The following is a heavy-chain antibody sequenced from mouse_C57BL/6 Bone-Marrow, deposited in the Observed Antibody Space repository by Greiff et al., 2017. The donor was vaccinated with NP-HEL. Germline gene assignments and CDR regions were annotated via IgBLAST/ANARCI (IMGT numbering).Heavy chain of an antibody. V-gene: IGHV1-78*01. Sequence: VNLVESDAELVKPGASVKISCKVSGYTFTDHTIHWMKQRPEQGLEWIGYIYPRDGSTKYNEKFKGKATLTADKSSSTAYMQLNSLTSEDSAVYFCAREAIYYGNPYYAMDYWGQGTSVTVSS. CDR2: IYPRDGST. J-gene: IGHJ4*01. CDR3: AREAIYYGNPYYAMDY. D-gene: IGHD2-1*01. CDR1: GYTFTDHT.